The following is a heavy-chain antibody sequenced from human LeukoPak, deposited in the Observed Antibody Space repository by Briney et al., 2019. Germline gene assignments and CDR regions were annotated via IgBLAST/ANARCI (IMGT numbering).Heavy chain of an antibody. D-gene: IGHD4-11*01. J-gene: IGHJ4*02. CDR1: GFTFSSHS. CDR3: SRDGKPDYNDIDS. V-gene: IGHV3-30-3*01. CDR2: ISQDGSAK. Sequence: GGSLRLSCAASGFTFSSHSMHWIRQASGRGLESVAVISQDGSAKYYAGSVEGRFTISRDNSKNTLYLQMNSLRTEDTALYFCSRDGKPDYNDIDSWGQGTLVTVSS.